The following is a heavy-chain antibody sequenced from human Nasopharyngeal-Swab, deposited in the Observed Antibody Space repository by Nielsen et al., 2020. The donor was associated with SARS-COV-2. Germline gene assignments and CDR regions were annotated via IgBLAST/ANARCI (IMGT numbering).Heavy chain of an antibody. CDR1: GFTFSSYA. V-gene: IGHV3-23*01. Sequence: EGSLRLSCAASGFTFSSYAMSWVRQAPGKGLEWVSAISGSGGSTYYADSVKGRFTISRDNSKNTLYLQMNSLRAEDTAVYYCAKGGSAEWLAFSYYGMDVWGQGTTVTVSS. D-gene: IGHD6-19*01. CDR2: ISGSGGST. CDR3: AKGGSAEWLAFSYYGMDV. J-gene: IGHJ6*02.